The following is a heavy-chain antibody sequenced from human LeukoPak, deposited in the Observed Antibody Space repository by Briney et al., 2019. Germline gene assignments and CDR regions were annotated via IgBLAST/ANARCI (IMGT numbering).Heavy chain of an antibody. J-gene: IGHJ4*02. Sequence: ASVKVSCKASGYTFTGYYMHWVRQAPGQGLEWMGWINPNSGATNYGQKFQGRVTMTRDTSISTAYMELSSLRSEDTAVYYCARGRQWLESYFDYWGQGTLVTVSS. CDR1: GYTFTGYY. D-gene: IGHD6-19*01. CDR2: INPNSGAT. CDR3: ARGRQWLESYFDY. V-gene: IGHV1-2*02.